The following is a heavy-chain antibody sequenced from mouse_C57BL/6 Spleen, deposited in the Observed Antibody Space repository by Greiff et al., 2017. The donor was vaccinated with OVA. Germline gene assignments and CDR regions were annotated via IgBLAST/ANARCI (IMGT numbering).Heavy chain of an antibody. J-gene: IGHJ4*01. D-gene: IGHD4-1*01. CDR2: INPNNGGT. Sequence: VQLQQSGPELVKPGASVKIPCKASGYTFTDYNMDWVKQSHGKSLEWIGDINPNNGGTIYNQKFKGKATLTVDKSSSTAYMELRSLTSEDTAVYYCARSRGLGRYAMYYWGQGTSVTVSS. CDR3: ARSRGLGRYAMYY. V-gene: IGHV1-18*01. CDR1: GYTFTDYN.